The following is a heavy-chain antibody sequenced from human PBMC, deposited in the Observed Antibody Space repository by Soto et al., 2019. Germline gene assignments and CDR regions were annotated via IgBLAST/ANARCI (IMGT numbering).Heavy chain of an antibody. CDR3: ARGPFGYMITFDY. CDR2: ISYDGSNK. V-gene: IGHV3-30-3*01. J-gene: IGHJ4*02. D-gene: IGHD3-16*01. Sequence: GGSLRLSCAASGFTFSSYAMHWVRQAPGKGLEWVAVISYDGSNKYYADSVKGRFTISRDNSKNTLYLQMNSLRAEDTAVYYCARGPFGYMITFDYWGQGTLDTVSS. CDR1: GFTFSSYA.